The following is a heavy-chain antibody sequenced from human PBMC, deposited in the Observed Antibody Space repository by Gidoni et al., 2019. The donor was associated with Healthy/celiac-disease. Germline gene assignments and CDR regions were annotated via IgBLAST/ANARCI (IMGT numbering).Heavy chain of an antibody. CDR1: GFTFRSYA. Sequence: EVQLLESGGGLVQPGGSLRLPCAASGFTFRSYAMCWVRQAPGKGLEWVSAISGSGGSTYYADSVKGRFTISRDNSKNTLYLQMNSLRAEDTAVYYCAKGYSGYDPFDYWGQGTLVTVSS. D-gene: IGHD5-12*01. V-gene: IGHV3-23*01. CDR3: AKGYSGYDPFDY. J-gene: IGHJ4*02. CDR2: ISGSGGST.